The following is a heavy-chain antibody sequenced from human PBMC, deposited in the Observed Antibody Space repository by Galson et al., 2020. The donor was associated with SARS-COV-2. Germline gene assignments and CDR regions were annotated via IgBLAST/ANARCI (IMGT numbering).Heavy chain of an antibody. Sequence: GESLKISCAASGFTFSSYAMSWVRQAPGKGLEWVSALSGSGGSTYYADSVKGRFTISRDNSKNTLYLQMNSLRAEDTAVYYCAKDAGFLWELRGVYWGQGTLVTVSS. CDR2: LSGSGGST. CDR3: AKDAGFLWELRGVY. V-gene: IGHV3-23*01. J-gene: IGHJ4*02. CDR1: GFTFSSYA. D-gene: IGHD1-26*01.